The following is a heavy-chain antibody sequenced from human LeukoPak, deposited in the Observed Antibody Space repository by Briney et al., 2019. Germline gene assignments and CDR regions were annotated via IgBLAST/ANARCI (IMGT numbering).Heavy chain of an antibody. V-gene: IGHV3-30*18. CDR3: AKWRKGHYYGSGTELDY. CDR1: GFTFSSYG. Sequence: GRSLRLSCAASGFTFSSYGMHWVRQAPGKGLERVAVISSDGSDKYYADSVKGRFTISRDNSRNTLYLQMNSLRAADTAVYYCAKWRKGHYYGSGTELDYWGQGTLVTFSS. CDR2: ISSDGSDK. J-gene: IGHJ4*02. D-gene: IGHD3-10*01.